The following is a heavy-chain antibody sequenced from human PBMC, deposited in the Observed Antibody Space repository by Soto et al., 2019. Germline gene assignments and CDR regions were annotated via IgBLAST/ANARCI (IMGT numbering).Heavy chain of an antibody. CDR1: GFTFSSYA. CDR3: AKDGRIAAAASNWFDP. V-gene: IGHV3-23*01. CDR2: ISGSGGST. Sequence: GGSLRLSCAASGFTFSSYAMSWVRQAPGKGLEWVSAISGSGGSTYYADSVKGRFTISRDNSKNTLYLQMNSLRAEDTAVYYCAKDGRIAAAASNWFDPWGQGTLVTVSS. D-gene: IGHD6-13*01. J-gene: IGHJ5*02.